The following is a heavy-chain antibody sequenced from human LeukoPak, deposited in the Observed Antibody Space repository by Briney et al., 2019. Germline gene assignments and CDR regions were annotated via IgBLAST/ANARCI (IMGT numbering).Heavy chain of an antibody. Sequence: SETLSLTCTVSGGSISRNNYYWDWIRQPPGKGLEYIGSIYYSGSTYYTPSLKSRVTISVDTSKNQFSLKLSSVTAADTAVYYCARDATYYGSGSPYYFDYWGQGTLVTVSS. CDR1: GGSISRNNYY. J-gene: IGHJ4*02. CDR3: ARDATYYGSGSPYYFDY. CDR2: IYYSGST. D-gene: IGHD3-10*01. V-gene: IGHV4-39*02.